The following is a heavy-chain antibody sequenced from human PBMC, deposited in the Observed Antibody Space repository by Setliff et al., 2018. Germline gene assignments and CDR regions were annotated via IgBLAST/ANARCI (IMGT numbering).Heavy chain of an antibody. J-gene: IGHJ6*03. D-gene: IGHD3-22*01. V-gene: IGHV1-69*05. CDR2: TIPMFGTR. CDR3: VREGVDSRSSTDYRYYMDV. Sequence: SVKVSCKASGGTFSNYGISWVRQAPGQGLEWMGGTIPMFGTRNYARKFQGRVTIITDESTSTAYMQLTSLGSEGTAVYYCVREGVDSRSSTDYRYYMDVWGKGTTVTV. CDR1: GGTFSNYG.